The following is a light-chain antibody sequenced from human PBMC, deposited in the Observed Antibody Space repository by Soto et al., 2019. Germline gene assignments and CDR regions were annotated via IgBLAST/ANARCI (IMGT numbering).Light chain of an antibody. CDR2: KAS. J-gene: IGKJ1*01. CDR1: QSISSW. V-gene: IGKV1-5*03. CDR3: QQYNSYLWT. Sequence: DIKMNQSPSTVCGAVEDSSSISCRASQSISSWLAWYQQKPGKAPKLLIYKASSLESGVPSRFSGSGSGTEFTLTISSLQPDDFATYYCQQYNSYLWTFRQGTKVDIK.